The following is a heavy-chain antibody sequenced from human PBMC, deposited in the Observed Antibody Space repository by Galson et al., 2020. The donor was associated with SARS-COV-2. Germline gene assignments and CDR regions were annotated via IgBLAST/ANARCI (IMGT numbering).Heavy chain of an antibody. V-gene: IGHV4-31*02. CDR3: ARNTRYYYDSSGYYYDY. CDR1: GGSISSGGYY. D-gene: IGHD3-22*01. J-gene: IGHJ4*02. Sequence: SQTLSLTCTVSGGSISSGGYYWSWIRQHPGKGLEWIGYIYYSGSTYYNPSLKSRVTISVDTSKNQFSLKLSSVTAADTAVYYCARNTRYYYDSSGYYYDYWGQGTLVTVSS. CDR2: IYYSGST.